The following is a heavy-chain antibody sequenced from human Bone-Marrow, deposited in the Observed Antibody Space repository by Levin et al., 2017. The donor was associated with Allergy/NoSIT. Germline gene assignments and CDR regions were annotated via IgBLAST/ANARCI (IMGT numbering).Heavy chain of an antibody. Sequence: GASVKVSCKASGYTFTNYYMHWVRQAPGQGFEWMGIINPSGDSTSYAQKFQGRVTMTRDTSTSTVYMELSSLRSEDTAVYYCARVSSEGWYFDYWGQGTLVIVSS. J-gene: IGHJ4*02. V-gene: IGHV1-46*01. CDR3: ARVSSEGWYFDY. CDR1: GYTFTNYY. CDR2: INPSGDST. D-gene: IGHD2-15*01.